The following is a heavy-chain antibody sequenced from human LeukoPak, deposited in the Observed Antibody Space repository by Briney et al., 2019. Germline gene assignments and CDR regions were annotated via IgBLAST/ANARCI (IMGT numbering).Heavy chain of an antibody. D-gene: IGHD3-10*01. V-gene: IGHV3-21*01. CDR1: GFTFSSYG. J-gene: IGHJ4*02. CDR2: ISSRSSSI. Sequence: GGSLRLSCAASGFTFSSYGMNWVRQAPGKGLEWVSSISSRSSSIYYADSVKGRFTISRDNAKNSLYLQMNSLRAEDTAVYYCARDSGYYASGSLDYWGQGTPVTVSS. CDR3: ARDSGYYASGSLDY.